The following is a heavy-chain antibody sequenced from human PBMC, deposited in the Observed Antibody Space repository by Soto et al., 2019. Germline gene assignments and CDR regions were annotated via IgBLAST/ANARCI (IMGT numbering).Heavy chain of an antibody. J-gene: IGHJ4*02. V-gene: IGHV4-30-4*01. D-gene: IGHD5-18*01. Sequence: TLSLTCTVSGGSISSGDYYWSWIRQPPGKGLEWIGYIYYSGSTYYNPSLKSRVTISVDTSKNQFSLKLSSVTAADTAVYYCARGYSYFYYFDYWGQVTLVTVSS. CDR2: IYYSGST. CDR3: ARGYSYFYYFDY. CDR1: GGSISSGDYY.